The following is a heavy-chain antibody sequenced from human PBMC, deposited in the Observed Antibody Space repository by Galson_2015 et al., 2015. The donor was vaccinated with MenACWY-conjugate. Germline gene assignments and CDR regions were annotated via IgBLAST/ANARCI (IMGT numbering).Heavy chain of an antibody. CDR2: VGRGGGST. Sequence: SLRLSCAASGFDFDDYAMSWVRQAPGKGLQWVAGVGRGGGSTYYTDPVRGRFTISRDNAQKSLYLQMDSLRAEDTAVYYCARNSHLRYGSGTSPPTYFFYGMDLWGQGTMVTVSS. J-gene: IGHJ6*02. CDR1: GFDFDDYA. CDR3: ARNSHLRYGSGTSPPTYFFYGMDL. D-gene: IGHD3-10*01. V-gene: IGHV3-23*01.